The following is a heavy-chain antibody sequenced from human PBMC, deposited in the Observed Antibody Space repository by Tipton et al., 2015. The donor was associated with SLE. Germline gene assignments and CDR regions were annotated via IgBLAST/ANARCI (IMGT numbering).Heavy chain of an antibody. CDR1: GGSFSGLY. J-gene: IGHJ4*02. D-gene: IGHD1-14*01. CDR3: ARDADGCPGNY. CDR2: INHSGST. V-gene: IGHV4-34*01. Sequence: TLSLTCVVYGGSFSGLYWSWIRQPPGKGLEWIGEINHSGSTNYNPSLKSRVTISVDASKNQFSLKMNSVTAADTAVYYCARDADGCPGNYWGQGTLVTVSS.